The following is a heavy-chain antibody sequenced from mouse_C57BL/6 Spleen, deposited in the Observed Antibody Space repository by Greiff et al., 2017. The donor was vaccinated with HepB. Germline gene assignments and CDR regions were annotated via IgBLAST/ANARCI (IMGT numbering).Heavy chain of an antibody. V-gene: IGHV7-3*01. Sequence: EVMLVESGGGLVQPGGSLSLSCAASGFTFTDYYMSWVRQPPGKALEWLGFIRNKANGYTTEYSASVKGRFTISRDNSQSILYLQMNALRAEDSATYYCARYGGNFPLWYFDVWGTGTTVTVSS. CDR1: GFTFTDYY. J-gene: IGHJ1*03. CDR2: IRNKANGYTT. D-gene: IGHD2-1*01. CDR3: ARYGGNFPLWYFDV.